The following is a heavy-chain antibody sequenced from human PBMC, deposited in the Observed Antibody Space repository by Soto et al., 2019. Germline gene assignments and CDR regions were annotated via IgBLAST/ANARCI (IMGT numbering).Heavy chain of an antibody. CDR2: ISGSGGST. V-gene: IGHV3-23*01. Sequence: QSGGSLRLSCAASGFTFSSYAMSWVRQAPGKGLEWVSAISGSGGSTYYADSVKGRFTISRDNSKNTLYLQMNSLRAEDTAVYYCATASGISSSWLAYFDYWGQGTLVTVSS. CDR1: GFTFSSYA. CDR3: ATASGISSSWLAYFDY. D-gene: IGHD6-13*01. J-gene: IGHJ4*02.